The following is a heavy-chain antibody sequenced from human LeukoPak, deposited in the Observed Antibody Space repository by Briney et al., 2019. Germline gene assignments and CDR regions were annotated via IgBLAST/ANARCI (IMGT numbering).Heavy chain of an antibody. D-gene: IGHD6-13*01. CDR3: ATPTNSSSWYDAFDI. J-gene: IGHJ3*02. CDR2: INHSGST. Sequence: SETLSLTCAVYGGSFSGYYWSWIRQPPGKGLEWIGEINHSGSTNYNPSLKSRVTISVDTSKNQFSLKLSSVTAADTAVYYCATPTNSSSWYDAFDIWGQGTMITVSS. V-gene: IGHV4-34*01. CDR1: GGSFSGYY.